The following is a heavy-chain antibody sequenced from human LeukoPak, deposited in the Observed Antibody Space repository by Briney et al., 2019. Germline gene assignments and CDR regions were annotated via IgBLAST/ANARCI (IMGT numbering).Heavy chain of an antibody. Sequence: KPSETLSLTCTVSGGSISSYYWSWIRQPPGKGLEWIGYIYYSGSTNYNPSLKSRVTISVDTSKNQFSLKLSSVTAADTAVYYCARDNWNYGFSMDVWGQGTTVTVSS. J-gene: IGHJ6*02. CDR1: GGSISSYY. D-gene: IGHD1-7*01. V-gene: IGHV4-59*01. CDR3: ARDNWNYGFSMDV. CDR2: IYYSGST.